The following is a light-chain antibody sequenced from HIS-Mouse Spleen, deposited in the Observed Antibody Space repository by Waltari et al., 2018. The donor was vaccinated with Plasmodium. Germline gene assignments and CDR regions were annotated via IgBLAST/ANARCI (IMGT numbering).Light chain of an antibody. Sequence: QSALTQPRSVSGSPGPSVTISCTGTSSDVGGYNYVSWYQQHPGKAPKLMIYDVSKRPSGVPDRCSGSKSGNTASLTISGLQAEDEADYYCCSYAGSYTFVFGTGTKVTVL. J-gene: IGLJ1*01. V-gene: IGLV2-11*01. CDR3: CSYAGSYTFV. CDR2: DVS. CDR1: SSDVGGYNY.